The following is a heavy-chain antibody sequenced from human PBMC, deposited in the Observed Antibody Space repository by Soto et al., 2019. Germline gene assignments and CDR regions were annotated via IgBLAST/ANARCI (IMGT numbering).Heavy chain of an antibody. V-gene: IGHV4-31*03. D-gene: IGHD2-15*01. CDR1: GGSISSGGYY. CDR3: ARVVVAATDSDY. Sequence: SETLSLTCTVSGGSISSGGYYWSWIRQHPGKGLEWIGYIYYSGSTYYNPSLKSRVTISVDTSKNQFSLKLSSVTAADTAVYYCARVVVAATDSDYWGQGTLVTVSS. CDR2: IYYSGST. J-gene: IGHJ4*02.